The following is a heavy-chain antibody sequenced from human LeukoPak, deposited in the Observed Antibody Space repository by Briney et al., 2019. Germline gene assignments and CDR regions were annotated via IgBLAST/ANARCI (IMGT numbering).Heavy chain of an antibody. D-gene: IGHD1-26*01. CDR3: ARAVAGKWELPPRLDY. Sequence: PSETLSLTCAVYGGSFSGYYWSWIRQPPGKGLEWIGEINHSGSNNCNPSLKSRVTISVDTSKNQFSLKLSSVTAADTAVYYCARAVAGKWELPPRLDYWGRGTLVTVSS. J-gene: IGHJ4*02. CDR1: GGSFSGYY. CDR2: INHSGSN. V-gene: IGHV4-34*01.